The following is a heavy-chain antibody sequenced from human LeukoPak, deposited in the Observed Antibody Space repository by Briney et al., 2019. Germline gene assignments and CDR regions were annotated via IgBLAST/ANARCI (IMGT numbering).Heavy chain of an antibody. D-gene: IGHD3-3*01. CDR2: INHSGST. J-gene: IGHJ4*02. CDR3: ASRSSIWSGYQDTLYYFDS. Sequence: PSETLSLTCAVYGGSFSGYYWSWIRQPPGKGLEWIGEINHSGSTNYNPSLKSRVTISVDTSKNQFSLKLSSVTAADTAVYYCASRSSIWSGYQDTLYYFDSWGQGTLVTVSS. V-gene: IGHV4-34*01. CDR1: GGSFSGYY.